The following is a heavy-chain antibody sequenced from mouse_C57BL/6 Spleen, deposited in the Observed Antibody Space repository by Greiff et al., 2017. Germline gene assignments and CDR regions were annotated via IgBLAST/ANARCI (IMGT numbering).Heavy chain of an antibody. CDR3: ARAGYYYGSSYGRYFDV. J-gene: IGHJ1*03. V-gene: IGHV4-1*01. CDR1: GIDFSRYW. D-gene: IGHD1-1*01. CDR2: INPDSSTI. Sequence: EADGIDFSRYWMSWVRRAPGKGLEWIGEINPDSSTINYAPSLKDKFIISRDNAKNTLYLQMSKVRSEDTALYYCARAGYYYGSSYGRYFDVWGTGTTVTVSS.